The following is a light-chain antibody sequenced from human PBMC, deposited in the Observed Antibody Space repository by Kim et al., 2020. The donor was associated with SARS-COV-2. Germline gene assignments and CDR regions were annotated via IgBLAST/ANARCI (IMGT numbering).Light chain of an antibody. CDR2: AAS. V-gene: IGKV3-20*01. CDR1: QGINNNF. J-gene: IGKJ2*01. Sequence: LSQGHRATLSCRASQGINNNFIAWYRQRPGQSPSLLIYAASTRAAGIPDRFSGSGYRTDFSLTISRLEPEDFAVYYCRQYGSSPQTFGQGTKLEIK. CDR3: RQYGSSPQT.